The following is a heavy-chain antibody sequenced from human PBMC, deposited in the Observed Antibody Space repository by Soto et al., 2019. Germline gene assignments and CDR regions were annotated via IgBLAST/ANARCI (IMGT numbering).Heavy chain of an antibody. CDR1: GYTFTSFD. CDR2: MNPNSGNT. D-gene: IGHD3-3*01. Sequence: ASVKVSCKASGYTFTSFDINWVRQASGQGLEWMGWMNPNSGNTIYAQKFQGRVTMTRNTSINTAYMELRSLRSDDTAVYYCARGFLEWTYYYMDVWGKGTTVTVSS. CDR3: ARGFLEWTYYYMDV. V-gene: IGHV1-8*01. J-gene: IGHJ6*03.